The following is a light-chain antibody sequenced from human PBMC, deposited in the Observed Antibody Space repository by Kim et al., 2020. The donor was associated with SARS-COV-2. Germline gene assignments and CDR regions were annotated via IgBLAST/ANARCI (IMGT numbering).Light chain of an antibody. CDR1: SSDIGGHNY. CDR3: SAYGGTNILP. Sequence: QSALTQPPSASGSPGQSVTISCTGSSSDIGGHNYVSWYQQHPGRAPKLMIYEVNKRPSGVPDRFSGSKSGNTASLTVSGLQAEDEADYYCSAYGGTNILPFGTGTKVTVL. V-gene: IGLV2-8*01. CDR2: EVN. J-gene: IGLJ1*01.